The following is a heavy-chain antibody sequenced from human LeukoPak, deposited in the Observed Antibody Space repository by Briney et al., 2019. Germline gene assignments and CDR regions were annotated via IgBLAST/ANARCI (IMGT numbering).Heavy chain of an antibody. V-gene: IGHV1-2*02. Sequence: ASVKVSCKASGYTFTGYYMHWVRQAPGQGLEWMGWINPNSGGTNYAQKFQGRVTMTRDTSISTAYMELSSLRSEDTAVYYCARLIYDYVWGSYRYYFDYWGQGTLVTVSS. J-gene: IGHJ4*02. CDR2: INPNSGGT. CDR3: ARLIYDYVWGSYRYYFDY. D-gene: IGHD3-16*02. CDR1: GYTFTGYY.